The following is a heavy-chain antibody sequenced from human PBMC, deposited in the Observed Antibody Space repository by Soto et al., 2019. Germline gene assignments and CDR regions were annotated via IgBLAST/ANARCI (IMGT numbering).Heavy chain of an antibody. CDR1: GFTFTSSA. V-gene: IGHV1-58*01. CDR2: IVVGSGNT. Sequence: GASVKVSCKASGFTFTSSAVQWVRQARGQRLEWIGWIVVGSGNTNYAQKFQERVTITRDMSTSTAYMELSSLRSEDTAVYYCATTRGQLWPSYYYYGMDVWGQGTTVTVSS. CDR3: ATTRGQLWPSYYYYGMDV. J-gene: IGHJ6*02. D-gene: IGHD5-18*01.